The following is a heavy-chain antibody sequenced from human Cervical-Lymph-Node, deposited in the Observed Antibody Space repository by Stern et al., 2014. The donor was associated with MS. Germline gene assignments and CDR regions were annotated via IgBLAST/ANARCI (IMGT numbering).Heavy chain of an antibody. CDR3: ASAYSSSHYYFDY. Sequence: VQLVESGGGVVQPGRSLRLSCAASGFSFSRYAMHWVRQAPGKGLEWVALMWNDESNQYYADSVTGRFTISRDNFKNTLYLQMNSLRAEDTAVYYCASAYSSSHYYFDYWGQGTLVTVSS. V-gene: IGHV3-33*01. CDR2: MWNDESNQ. D-gene: IGHD6-13*01. J-gene: IGHJ4*02. CDR1: GFSFSRYA.